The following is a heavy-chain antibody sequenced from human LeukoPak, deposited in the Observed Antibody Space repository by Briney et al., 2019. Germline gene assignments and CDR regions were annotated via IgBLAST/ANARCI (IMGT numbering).Heavy chain of an antibody. Sequence: ASVKVSCKASGYTFTSYGISWVRQAPGQGLEWMGWISAYNGNTNYAQKLQGRVTMTTDTSTSTAYMELRSLRSEDTAVYYCATAGYYGSGSHGNWFDPWGQGTLVTVSS. CDR2: ISAYNGNT. V-gene: IGHV1-18*01. CDR3: ATAGYYGSGSHGNWFDP. D-gene: IGHD3-10*01. J-gene: IGHJ5*02. CDR1: GYTFTSYG.